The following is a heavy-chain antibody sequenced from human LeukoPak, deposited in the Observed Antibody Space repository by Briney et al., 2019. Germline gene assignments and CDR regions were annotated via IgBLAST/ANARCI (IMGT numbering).Heavy chain of an antibody. V-gene: IGHV3-23*01. D-gene: IGHD5-18*01. J-gene: IGHJ4*02. CDR2: ISGSGGST. Sequence: TGGSLRLSCAASGFTFSSYSMSWVRQAPGKGLEWVSAISGSGGSTYYADSVKGRFTISRDNSKNTLYLQMNSLRAEDTAVYYCAKRGEAMVTRFQSIKSVFLDYWGQGTLVTVSS. CDR1: GFTFSSYS. CDR3: AKRGEAMVTRFQSIKSVFLDY.